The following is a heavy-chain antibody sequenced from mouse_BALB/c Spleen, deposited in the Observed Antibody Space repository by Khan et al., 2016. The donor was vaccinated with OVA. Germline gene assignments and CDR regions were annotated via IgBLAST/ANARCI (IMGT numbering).Heavy chain of an antibody. CDR2: IFPYHAST. Sequence: VQLQQSGPELVKPGASVRMSCKASGYTFTSYVMHWVQQKPGQGLAWLGYIFPYHASTTYNEKFKGNAPLTSDKSSSTAYMELSSLTSEDAAGYYCAKNNRYDVYFDYWGQGTTLTVSA. CDR3: AKNNRYDVYFDY. CDR1: GYTFTSYV. V-gene: IGHV1S136*01. D-gene: IGHD2-14*01. J-gene: IGHJ2*01.